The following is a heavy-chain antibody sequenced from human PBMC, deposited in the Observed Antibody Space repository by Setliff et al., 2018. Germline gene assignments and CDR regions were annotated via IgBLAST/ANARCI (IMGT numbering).Heavy chain of an antibody. CDR2: IYYSGST. D-gene: IGHD3-22*01. CDR3: ASVVEDYYDSSGYFLPSYYFDY. CDR1: GGSISSSSYY. Sequence: SETLSLTCTVSGGSISSSSYYWGWIRQPPGKGLEWIGSIYYSGSTYYNPSLKSRVTISVDTSKNQFSLKLSSVTAADTAVYYCASVVEDYYDSSGYFLPSYYFDYWGQGTPVTVSS. J-gene: IGHJ4*02. V-gene: IGHV4-39*07.